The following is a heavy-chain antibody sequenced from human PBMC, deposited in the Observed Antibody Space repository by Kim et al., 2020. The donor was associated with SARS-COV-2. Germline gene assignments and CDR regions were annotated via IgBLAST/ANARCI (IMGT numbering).Heavy chain of an antibody. V-gene: IGHV1-3*01. Sequence: ASVKVSCKASGYTFTSHAMHWVRQAPGQRLEWMGFINVSNGNTKYSEKFQGRVTITRDTSASTAYMELSSLRSEDTALYYCARATGSGSYLLDFWGQGTLVTVSS. CDR3: ARATGSGSYLLDF. J-gene: IGHJ4*02. D-gene: IGHD3-10*01. CDR2: INVSNGNT. CDR1: GYTFTSHA.